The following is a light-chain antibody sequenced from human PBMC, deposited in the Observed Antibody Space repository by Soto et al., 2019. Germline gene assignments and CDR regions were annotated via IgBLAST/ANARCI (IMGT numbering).Light chain of an antibody. CDR2: GNN. CDR1: SSNIGAGYE. V-gene: IGLV1-40*01. J-gene: IGLJ1*01. CDR3: QSYDSSLSALYV. Sequence: QAVVTQPPSVSGAPGQRVTNSCTGSSSNIGAGYEVHWYQQLPGTAPKLLIYGNNHRPSGVPDRFSGSKSATSASLAITGLQAEDEADYYCQSYDSSLSALYVFGTGTKLTVL.